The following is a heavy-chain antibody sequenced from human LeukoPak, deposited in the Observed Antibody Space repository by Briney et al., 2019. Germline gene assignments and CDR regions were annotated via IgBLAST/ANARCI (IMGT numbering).Heavy chain of an antibody. CDR1: GFTFSSYW. CDR2: ITSDGSST. J-gene: IGHJ4*02. CDR3: VKDPQLSGSH. D-gene: IGHD3-10*01. Sequence: PGGSLRLSCAVSGFTFSSYWMHWVRQAPGKGLVCVSRITSDGSSTSYADSVRGRFTISRDNAKNTVYLQMNSLRAEDTAVYYCVKDPQLSGSHWGQGTLVTVSS. V-gene: IGHV3-74*01.